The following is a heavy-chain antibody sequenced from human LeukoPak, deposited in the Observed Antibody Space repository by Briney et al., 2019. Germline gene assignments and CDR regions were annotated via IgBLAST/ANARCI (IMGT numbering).Heavy chain of an antibody. D-gene: IGHD3-9*01. CDR1: GFNFSNYG. CDR2: IHYSGGSK. Sequence: GGSLRLSCAASGFNFSNYGIHWVRQAPGKGLEWVAYIHYSGGSKYYADSVKGRFTISRDNSRDTLHLQMNSLRAEDTAVYYCARESDTTGLNWFDPWGQGTLVTVSS. J-gene: IGHJ5*02. V-gene: IGHV3-30*02. CDR3: ARESDTTGLNWFDP.